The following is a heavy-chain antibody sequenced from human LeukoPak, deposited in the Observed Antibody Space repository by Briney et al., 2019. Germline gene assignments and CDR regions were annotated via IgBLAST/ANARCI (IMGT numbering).Heavy chain of an antibody. V-gene: IGHV1-2*02. CDR3: ARLTPSGNYQTFDY. D-gene: IGHD1-26*01. J-gene: IGHJ4*02. CDR1: GYTFTDYY. CDR2: INPNNGGT. Sequence: ASVKVPCKASGYTFTDYYMHWVRQAPGQGLQWMGWINPNNGGTNYAQNFQGRVTLTRDTSISTAYMELSSLRSDDTAVYYCARLTPSGNYQTFDYWGQGTLVTVSS.